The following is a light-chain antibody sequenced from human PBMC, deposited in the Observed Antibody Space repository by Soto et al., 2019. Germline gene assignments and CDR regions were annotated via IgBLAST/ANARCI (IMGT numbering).Light chain of an antibody. CDR3: QQSYSTPWT. CDR2: ASS. CDR1: QSISSY. Sequence: DIQMTQSPSSLSASVGDRVTITCRASQSISSYLNWYQQKPGKAPKLLIYASSSLQSGVPSRFSGSRSGTAFTLTISSLPPEDFGTYYCQQSYSTPWTFGQGTKVEIK. J-gene: IGKJ1*01. V-gene: IGKV1-39*01.